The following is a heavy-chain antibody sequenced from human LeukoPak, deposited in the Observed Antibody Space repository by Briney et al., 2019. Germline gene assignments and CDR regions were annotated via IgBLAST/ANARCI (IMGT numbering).Heavy chain of an antibody. CDR1: GASISSTNNF. CDR2: IYYSVST. J-gene: IGHJ6*03. V-gene: IGHV4-39*07. D-gene: IGHD2-15*01. Sequence: SETLSLTCTVSGASISSTNNFWGWIRQTPGKGLEWIATIYYSVSTYYNPSLKSRLSISVGTSKNQFSLKLSSVTAADTAVYYCARGYCSGGSCYSYYYYNYMDVWGKGTTVTVSS. CDR3: ARGYCSGGSCYSYYYYNYMDV.